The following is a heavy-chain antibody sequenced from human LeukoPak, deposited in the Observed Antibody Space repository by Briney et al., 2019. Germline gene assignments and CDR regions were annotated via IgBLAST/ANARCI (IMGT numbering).Heavy chain of an antibody. CDR2: IYSGGGT. CDR3: ARSRGTFLPHDY. CDR1: GLTVSSTY. V-gene: IGHV3-66*01. D-gene: IGHD3-16*01. J-gene: IGHJ4*02. Sequence: GGSLRLSCAASGLTVSSTYMSWVRQTPGKGLEWVSVIYSGGGTYYADSVKGRFTISRDNSKNTVYLQMNSLRVEDTAVYYCARSRGTFLPHDYWGQGTLVTVSS.